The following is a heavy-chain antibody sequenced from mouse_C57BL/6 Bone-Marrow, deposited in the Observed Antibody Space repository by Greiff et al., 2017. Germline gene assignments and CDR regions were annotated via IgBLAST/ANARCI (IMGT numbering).Heavy chain of an antibody. CDR2: IYPGDGDT. J-gene: IGHJ4*01. Sequence: VQLQQSGPELVKPGASVKISCKASGYAFSSSWLNWVKQRPGKGLEWIGRIYPGDGDTNYNGKFKGKATLTADKSSSTAYMQLSSLTSEDSAVYFCAHYYGSSPFYAMDYWGQGTSVTVSS. V-gene: IGHV1-82*01. D-gene: IGHD1-1*01. CDR3: AHYYGSSPFYAMDY. CDR1: GYAFSSSW.